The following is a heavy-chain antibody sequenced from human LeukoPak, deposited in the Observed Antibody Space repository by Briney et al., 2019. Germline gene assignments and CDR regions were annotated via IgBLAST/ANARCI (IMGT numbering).Heavy chain of an antibody. CDR1: GGSISSSSYY. CDR2: IYYSGST. CDR3: AILGRSSYYYFDY. V-gene: IGHV4-39*01. Sequence: SETLSLTCTVSGGSISSSSYYWGWIRQPPGKGLEWIGSIYYSGSTYYNPSLKSRVTISVDTSKNQFSLKLSSVTAADTAVYYCAILGRSSYYYFDYWGQRTLVTVSS. D-gene: IGHD2-15*01. J-gene: IGHJ4*02.